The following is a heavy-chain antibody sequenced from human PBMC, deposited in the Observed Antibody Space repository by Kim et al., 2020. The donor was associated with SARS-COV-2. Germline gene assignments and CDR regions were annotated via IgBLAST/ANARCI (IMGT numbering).Heavy chain of an antibody. J-gene: IGHJ3*02. CDR2: IYTSGST. V-gene: IGHV4-4*07. CDR1: GGSISSYY. Sequence: SETLSLTCTVSGGSISSYYWSWIRQPAGKGLEWIGRIYTSGSTNYNPSLKSRVTMSVDTSKNQFSLKLSSVTAADTAMYYCAREPPSYSSSSSAFDIWGQGTMVTVSS. D-gene: IGHD6-6*01. CDR3: AREPPSYSSSSSAFDI.